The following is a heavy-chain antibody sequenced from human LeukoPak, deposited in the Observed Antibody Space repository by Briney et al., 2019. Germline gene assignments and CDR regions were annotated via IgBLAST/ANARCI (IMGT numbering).Heavy chain of an antibody. D-gene: IGHD6-6*01. V-gene: IGHV3-53*01. CDR3: ARSSSSAMDV. CDR1: GFTVSSNY. CDR2: IYSGGTR. Sequence: GGSLRLSCAASGFTVSSNYMTWVRQPPGKGLEWVSVIYSGGTRYYADSVKGRFTISRDTSKNTLYLQMNSLRAEDTAVYYCARSSSSAMDVWGKGTTVTVSS. J-gene: IGHJ6*03.